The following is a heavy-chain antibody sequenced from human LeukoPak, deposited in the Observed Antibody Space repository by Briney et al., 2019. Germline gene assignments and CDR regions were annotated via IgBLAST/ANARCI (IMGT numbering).Heavy chain of an antibody. CDR2: ISSSGSTI. V-gene: IGHV3-11*01. Sequence: GGSLRLSCAASGFTFSDYYMSWIRQAPGKGLEWVSYISSSGSTIYYADSVKGRFTISRDNAKNSLYLQMNSLRAEDTAVYYCARKYCGGDCYPSSAYYFDYWSQGTLVTVSS. D-gene: IGHD2-21*02. CDR1: GFTFSDYY. J-gene: IGHJ4*02. CDR3: ARKYCGGDCYPSSAYYFDY.